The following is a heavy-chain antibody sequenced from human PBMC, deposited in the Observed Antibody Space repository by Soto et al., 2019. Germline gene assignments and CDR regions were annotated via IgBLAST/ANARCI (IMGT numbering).Heavy chain of an antibody. CDR2: ISAYNGNT. CDR3: ARDWEADSGELSPMNAFDI. Sequence: ASVKVSCKASGYTFTSYGISWVRQAPGQGLEWMGWISAYNGNTNYAQKLQGRVTMTTDTSTSTAYMELRSLRSDDTAVYYCARDWEADSGELSPMNAFDIWGQGTMVTVSS. J-gene: IGHJ3*02. D-gene: IGHD3-16*02. CDR1: GYTFTSYG. V-gene: IGHV1-18*01.